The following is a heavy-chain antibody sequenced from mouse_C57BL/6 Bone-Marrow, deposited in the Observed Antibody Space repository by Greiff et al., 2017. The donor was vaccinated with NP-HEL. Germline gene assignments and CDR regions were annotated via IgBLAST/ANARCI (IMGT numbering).Heavy chain of an antibody. V-gene: IGHV1-5*01. CDR2: IYPGNSDP. D-gene: IGHD6-5*01. Sequence: VQLQQSGTVLARPGASVKMSCKTSGYTFTSYWMHWVKQRPGQGLEWIGAIYPGNSDPSYNQKFKGKAKLTAVTSASPAYLELSSLTTEDSAVYYCTILFYYSMDYWGQGTSVTVSS. J-gene: IGHJ4*01. CDR1: GYTFTSYW. CDR3: TILFYYSMDY.